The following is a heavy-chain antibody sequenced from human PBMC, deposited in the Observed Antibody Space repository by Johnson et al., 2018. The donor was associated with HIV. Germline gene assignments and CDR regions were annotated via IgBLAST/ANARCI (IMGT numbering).Heavy chain of an antibody. J-gene: IGHJ3*02. D-gene: IGHD4-23*01. V-gene: IGHV3-30*02. CDR1: GFTFSSYG. Sequence: QLVESGGGVVQPGGSLRLSCAASGFTFSSYGMHWVRQAPGKGLEWVAFIRYDRSNRYYADSGKGRFTVSRDNSKNTLFLHMNSLRGEDTAVYYCAKDFRRFFPTPDAFGIWGQGTMVTVSS. CDR3: AKDFRRFFPTPDAFGI. CDR2: IRYDRSNR.